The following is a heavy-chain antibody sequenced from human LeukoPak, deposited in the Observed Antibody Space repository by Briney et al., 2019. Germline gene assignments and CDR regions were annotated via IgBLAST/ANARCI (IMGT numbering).Heavy chain of an antibody. Sequence: GGSLRLSCVASGFTFYNYAMHWVRQAPGKGLEYVSAIGGNGDTSYYADSVKGRFTISRDNSKNTAYLQLGSLRTEDMAVYYCATRHEYSYPYWGQGTLVTVSS. D-gene: IGHD5-18*01. CDR3: ATRHEYSYPY. J-gene: IGHJ4*02. V-gene: IGHV3-64*02. CDR1: GFTFYNYA. CDR2: IGGNGDTS.